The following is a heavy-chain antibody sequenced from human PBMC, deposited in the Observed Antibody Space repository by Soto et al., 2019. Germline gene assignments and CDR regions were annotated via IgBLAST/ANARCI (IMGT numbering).Heavy chain of an antibody. J-gene: IGHJ4*02. CDR1: GFTFSSYG. CDR3: AKGGLRYFDWLLYTSGFFDY. CDR2: ISYDGSNK. D-gene: IGHD3-9*01. Sequence: GGSLRLSCAASGFTFSSYGMHWVRQAPGKGLEWVAVISYDGSNKYYADSVKGRFTISRDNSKNTLYLQMNSLRAEDTAVYYCAKGGLRYFDWLLYTSGFFDYWGQGTLVTVSS. V-gene: IGHV3-30*18.